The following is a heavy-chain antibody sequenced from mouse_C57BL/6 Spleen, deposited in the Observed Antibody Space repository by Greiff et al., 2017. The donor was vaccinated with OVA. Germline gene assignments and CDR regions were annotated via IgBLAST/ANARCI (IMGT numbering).Heavy chain of an antibody. D-gene: IGHD2-4*01. CDR1: GYTFTDYY. CDR2: INPYNGGT. CDR3: ASGDYGGTGDY. Sequence: EVQLQQSGPVLVKPGASVKMSCKASGYTFTDYYMNWVKQSHGKSLEWIGVINPYNGGTSYNQKFKGKATLTVDKSSSTAYMGLNSLTSEDSAVYYCASGDYGGTGDYWGQGTTLTVSS. V-gene: IGHV1-19*01. J-gene: IGHJ2*01.